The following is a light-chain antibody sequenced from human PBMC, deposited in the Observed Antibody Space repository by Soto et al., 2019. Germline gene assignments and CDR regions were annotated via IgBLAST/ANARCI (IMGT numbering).Light chain of an antibody. CDR2: GAS. J-gene: IGKJ3*01. CDR3: QHHDNSPPFT. V-gene: IGKV1-33*01. CDR1: QDIRTY. Sequence: DIQMTQSPSAMSASVGARVTITCQASQDIRTYLSWFQQKPGRAPKLLIYGASNLETGVPSRFRGSRSGTNFSFTIISRQHEDISTYYCQHHDNSPPFTFGPGTTVDIK.